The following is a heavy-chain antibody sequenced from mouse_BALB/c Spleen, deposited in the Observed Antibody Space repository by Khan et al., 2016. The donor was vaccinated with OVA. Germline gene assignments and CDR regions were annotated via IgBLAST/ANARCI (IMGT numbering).Heavy chain of an antibody. CDR3: TSDRTNK. CDR2: INPTSGYT. CDR1: GYTFTTYW. Sequence: VQLVESGAELAKPGASVKMSCKASGYTFTTYWMHWVKQRPGQGLEWIGYINPTSGYTDYNEKFKDRATLSADKSSSTAYIQLSSLTSEDSAVYYCTSDRTNKWGQGTTLIVSS. V-gene: IGHV1-7*01. J-gene: IGHJ2*01.